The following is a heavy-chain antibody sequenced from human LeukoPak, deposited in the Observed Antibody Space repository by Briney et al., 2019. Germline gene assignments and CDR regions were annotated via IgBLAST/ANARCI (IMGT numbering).Heavy chain of an antibody. D-gene: IGHD4-17*01. CDR1: GFTFSSYA. Sequence: GGSLRLSCAASGFTFSSYAMSWVRQAPGKGLEWVANIKQDGSEKYYVDSVKGRFTISRDNAKNSLYLQMNSLRAEDTAVYYCARVLYGDYPGWFDPWGQGTLVTVSS. CDR2: IKQDGSEK. V-gene: IGHV3-7*01. CDR3: ARVLYGDYPGWFDP. J-gene: IGHJ5*02.